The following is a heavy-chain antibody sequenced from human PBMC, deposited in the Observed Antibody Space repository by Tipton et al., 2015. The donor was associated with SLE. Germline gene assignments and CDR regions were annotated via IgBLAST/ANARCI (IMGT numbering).Heavy chain of an antibody. Sequence: SLRLSCAASGFTFSSYWMHWVRQAPGKGLVWVSHITSDGSTSAYADSVRGRFTISRDNAKNTLYLQMNSLRAEDSAVYYCARDYSSGWYGNYMDVWGIGTTVTVSS. D-gene: IGHD6-19*01. CDR2: ITSDGSTS. V-gene: IGHV3-74*01. J-gene: IGHJ6*03. CDR3: ARDYSSGWYGNYMDV. CDR1: GFTFSSYW.